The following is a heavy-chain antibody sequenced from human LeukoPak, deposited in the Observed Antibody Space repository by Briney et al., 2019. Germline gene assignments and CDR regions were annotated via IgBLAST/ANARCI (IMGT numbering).Heavy chain of an antibody. J-gene: IGHJ2*01. CDR1: GDSLSDNY. Sequence: SETLSLTCTVSGDSLSDNYWSWIRQPAGKGLEWIGRIYTSGSINYNPSLKSRVSMSIDTSKNQLSLNLRSLTAADTAVDYCWRHGSAYNPPWYFIPWGRG. CDR2: IYTSGSI. V-gene: IGHV4-4*07. D-gene: IGHD3-16*01. CDR3: WRHGSAYNPPWYFIP.